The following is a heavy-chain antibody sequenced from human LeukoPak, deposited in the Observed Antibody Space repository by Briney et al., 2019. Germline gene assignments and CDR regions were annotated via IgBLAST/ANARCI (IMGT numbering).Heavy chain of an antibody. V-gene: IGHV1-69*01. CDR3: AGVSAPRVAGPPLG. Sequence: GSSVKVSCKASGGTFSSYAISWVRQAPGQGLEWMGGIIPIFGTANYAQKFQGRVTITADESTSTAYMELSSLRSEDTAVYYCAGVSAPRVAGPPLGWGQGTMVTVSS. CDR2: IIPIFGTA. CDR1: GGTFSSYA. J-gene: IGHJ3*01. D-gene: IGHD3-10*01.